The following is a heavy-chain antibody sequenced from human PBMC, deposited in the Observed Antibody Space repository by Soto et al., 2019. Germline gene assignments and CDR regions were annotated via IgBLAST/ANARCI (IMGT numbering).Heavy chain of an antibody. CDR3: ARDRYGDYPMWWYFDL. D-gene: IGHD4-17*01. CDR2: ISSSSSTI. CDR1: GFTFSSYS. Sequence: GGSLRLSCAASGFTFSSYSMNWVRQAPGKGLEWVSYISSSSSTIYYADSVKGRFTISRDNAKNSLYLQMNSLRAEDTAVYYCARDRYGDYPMWWYFDLWGRGTLVTVSS. J-gene: IGHJ2*01. V-gene: IGHV3-48*01.